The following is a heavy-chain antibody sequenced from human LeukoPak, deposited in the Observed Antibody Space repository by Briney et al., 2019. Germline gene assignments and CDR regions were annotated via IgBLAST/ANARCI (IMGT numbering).Heavy chain of an antibody. CDR3: AKGDRARSGSYYNDY. CDR1: GFTFSSYA. D-gene: IGHD3-10*01. V-gene: IGHV3-23*01. J-gene: IGHJ4*02. CDR2: ISGSGGST. Sequence: GGSLRLSCAASGFTFSSYAMSWVRQAPGKGLEWVSAISGSGGSTYYADSVKGRFTISRDNSKNTLYLQMNSLRAEDTAVYYCAKGDRARSGSYYNDYWGQGTLVTVSS.